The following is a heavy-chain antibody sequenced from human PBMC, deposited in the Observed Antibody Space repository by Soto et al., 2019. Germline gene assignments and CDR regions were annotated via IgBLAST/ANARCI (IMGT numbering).Heavy chain of an antibody. V-gene: IGHV3-74*01. D-gene: IGHD2-15*01. Sequence: EVQLVESGGGLVQPGGSLRLSCEASGFTFSSYWMHWVRQAPGKGLVWVSRINSDGSSTSYADSVKGRFTISRDNAKNTLYMQMNSLTAEDTAVYYCVRTSLVVAAATREDYWGQGTLVTVSS. CDR3: VRTSLVVAAATREDY. CDR2: INSDGSST. CDR1: GFTFSSYW. J-gene: IGHJ4*02.